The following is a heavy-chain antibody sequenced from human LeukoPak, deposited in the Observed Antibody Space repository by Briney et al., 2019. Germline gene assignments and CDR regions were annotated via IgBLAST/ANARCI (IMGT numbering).Heavy chain of an antibody. D-gene: IGHD2-15*01. CDR1: GFTFSSYA. V-gene: IGHV3-23*01. J-gene: IGHJ4*02. CDR3: AKVLDIVVVVAATEFDY. CDR2: ISGSGGST. Sequence: GGSLRLSCAASGFTFSSYALGWVGRAPGKGLGWVSAISGSGGSTYYADSVKGRFTISRDNSKNTLYLQMNSLRAEDTAVYYCAKVLDIVVVVAATEFDYWGQGTLVTVSS.